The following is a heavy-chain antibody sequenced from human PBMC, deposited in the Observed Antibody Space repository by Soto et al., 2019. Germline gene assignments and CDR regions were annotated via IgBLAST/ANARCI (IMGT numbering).Heavy chain of an antibody. Sequence: SETLSLTCTVSGGSISSYYWSWIRQPPGKGLEWIGYIYYSGSTNYNPSLKSRVTISVDTSKNQFSLKLSSVTAADTAVYYCARVEAGFWSGYSTSAAFWFDPWGQGTLVTSPQ. CDR1: GGSISSYY. J-gene: IGHJ5*02. CDR3: ARVEAGFWSGYSTSAAFWFDP. V-gene: IGHV4-59*01. D-gene: IGHD3-3*01. CDR2: IYYSGST.